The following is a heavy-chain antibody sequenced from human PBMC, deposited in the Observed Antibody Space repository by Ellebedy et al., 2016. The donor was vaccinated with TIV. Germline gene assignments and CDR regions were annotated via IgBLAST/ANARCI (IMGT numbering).Heavy chain of an antibody. V-gene: IGHV4-39*01. CDR2: IYYSGST. J-gene: IGHJ4*02. Sequence: MPSETLSLTCTVSGGSISSGPYYWGWIRQPPGKGLEWIATIYYSGSTYYNLSLKSRVTISVDTSKNQVSLNLGSMTATDTAAHYCARLHESTSYYVGYFDYWGQGTLVIASS. CDR3: ARLHESTSYYVGYFDY. D-gene: IGHD3-22*01. CDR1: GGSISSGPYY.